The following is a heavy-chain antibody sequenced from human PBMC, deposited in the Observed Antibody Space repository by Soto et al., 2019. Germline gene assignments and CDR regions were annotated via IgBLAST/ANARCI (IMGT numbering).Heavy chain of an antibody. V-gene: IGHV1-69*01. CDR2: IIPLLRTT. CDR1: GGTFKTFG. CDR3: ARDVLGGWVEKTYRAFDI. Sequence: QVQLVQSGAELKKPGSSVTVSCQASGGTFKTFGVSWVRQAPGQGLQWMGGIIPLLRTTDYAQNFQGRISISADESTNTVFMELTSLRSEETAVYYCARDVLGGWVEKTYRAFDIWGQGTLVAVSS. D-gene: IGHD1-26*01. J-gene: IGHJ3*02.